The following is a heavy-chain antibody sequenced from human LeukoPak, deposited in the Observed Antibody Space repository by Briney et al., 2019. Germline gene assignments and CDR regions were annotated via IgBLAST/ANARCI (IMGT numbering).Heavy chain of an antibody. CDR3: VRGVDSAKLGY. V-gene: IGHV4-34*01. Sequence: PSETLSLTCAVYGGSFSGYYYNWIRQPPGKGLEWIGEIHPTGSTTYNTSLKSRPTISVDTSTNQFSLKLSSVTAADTALYSCVRGVDSAKLGYWGQGTLVTVSS. CDR1: GGSFSGYY. CDR2: IHPTGST. D-gene: IGHD3-3*01. J-gene: IGHJ4*02.